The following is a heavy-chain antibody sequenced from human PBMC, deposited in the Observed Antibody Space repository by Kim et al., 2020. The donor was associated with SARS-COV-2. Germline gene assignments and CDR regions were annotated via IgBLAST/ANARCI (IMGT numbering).Heavy chain of an antibody. CDR1: GSTVGDNH. CDR3: AKIRAWGNDY. CDR2: IYGGGTK. Sequence: GGSLRLSCAASGSTVGDNHMTWVRQAPGKGLEWVSLIYGGGTKSYAESVKGRLTISRDNSKNTLYLQMNNLRAEDTAVYYCAKIRAWGNDYWGQGTLVTVSS. V-gene: IGHV3-53*01. J-gene: IGHJ4*02. D-gene: IGHD7-27*01.